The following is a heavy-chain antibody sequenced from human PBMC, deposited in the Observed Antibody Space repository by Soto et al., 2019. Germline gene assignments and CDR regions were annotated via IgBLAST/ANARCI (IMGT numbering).Heavy chain of an antibody. CDR1: GASITQYY. CDR2: VSSTGST. CDR3: ARGGGGPCHNHEFDF. Sequence: PSETLSLTCTVSGASITQYYWNWIRQSPGKGLEWIVSVSSTGSTVYNPSLTSRVTVSLDTSKNQFSLTLNSVTAADTAVYHCARGGGGPCHNHEFDFWGQGTLVTVSS. V-gene: IGHV4-59*01. J-gene: IGHJ4*02. D-gene: IGHD6-25*01.